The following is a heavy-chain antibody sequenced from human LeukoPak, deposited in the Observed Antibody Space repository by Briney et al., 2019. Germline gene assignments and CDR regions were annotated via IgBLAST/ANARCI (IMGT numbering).Heavy chain of an antibody. J-gene: IGHJ6*02. Sequence: GGSLRLSCAASGFTFSSYSLNWVRQAPGKGLEWVSSISSSSSYIYYADSVKGRFTISRDNAKNSLYLQMNSLRAEDTAVYYCARATLLGYCSSTSCPQQLHYYYYGMDVWGQGTTVTVSS. CDR2: ISSSSSYI. D-gene: IGHD2-2*01. V-gene: IGHV3-21*01. CDR3: ARATLLGYCSSTSCPQQLHYYYYGMDV. CDR1: GFTFSSYS.